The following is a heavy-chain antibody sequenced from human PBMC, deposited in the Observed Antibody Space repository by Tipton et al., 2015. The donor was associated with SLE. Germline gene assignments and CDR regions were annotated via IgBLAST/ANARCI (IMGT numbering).Heavy chain of an antibody. Sequence: TLSLTCAVYIGSFSGYRWSWIRQPPGKGLEWIGEINHRGSTNYNSPLKSRATISVDTSKNQFSLKLSSVTAADTAVYYCARVRFAGAGDYYYYMDVWAKGTPVTVSS. D-gene: IGHD3-10*01. V-gene: IGHV4-34*01. CDR1: IGSFSGYR. CDR2: INHRGST. CDR3: ARVRFAGAGDYYYYMDV. J-gene: IGHJ6*03.